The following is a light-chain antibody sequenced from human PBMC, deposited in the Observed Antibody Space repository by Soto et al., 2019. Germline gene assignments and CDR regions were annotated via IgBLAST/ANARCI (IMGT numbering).Light chain of an antibody. V-gene: IGLV2-23*03. J-gene: IGLJ1*01. CDR2: EGS. CDR3: CSYAGSSTFHYV. Sequence: QSALTQPASVSGSPGQSITISCTGTSSDVGSYNLVSWYQQHPGKAPKLMIYEGSKRPSGVSNRFSGSKSGNTASLTISGLQAEDEADYYCCSYAGSSTFHYVFGTGTKVTAL. CDR1: SSDVGSYNL.